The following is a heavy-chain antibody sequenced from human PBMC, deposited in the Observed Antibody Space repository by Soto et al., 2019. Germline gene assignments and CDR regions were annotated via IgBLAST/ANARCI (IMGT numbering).Heavy chain of an antibody. CDR1: GFTFSVYA. CDR2: ISGSGDST. J-gene: IGHJ4*02. V-gene: IGHV3-23*01. CDR3: AKALYGGFTY. D-gene: IGHD3-10*01. Sequence: EVRLLESGGGLVQPGGSLRLSCAASGFTFSVYAMSWVRQAPGKGLEWVSGISGSGDSTHYADSVKGRFTVSRDNSKSMLYLQTNRLRAEPTAIYYCAKALYGGFTYWGQGTLVTVSS.